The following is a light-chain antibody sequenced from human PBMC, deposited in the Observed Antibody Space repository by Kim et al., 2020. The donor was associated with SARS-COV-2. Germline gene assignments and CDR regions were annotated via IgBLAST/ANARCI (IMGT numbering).Light chain of an antibody. CDR1: SSDVGGYNS. CDR3: SSYTSSSTLAYV. J-gene: IGLJ1*01. Sequence: SALTQPASVSGSPGQSITISCTGTSSDVGGYNSVSWYQQYPGKAPKLMIYDVNNRPSGVSNRFSGSKSVNTASLTISGLQAEDEADYYCSSYTSSSTLAYVFGTGTKVTVL. CDR2: DVN. V-gene: IGLV2-14*01.